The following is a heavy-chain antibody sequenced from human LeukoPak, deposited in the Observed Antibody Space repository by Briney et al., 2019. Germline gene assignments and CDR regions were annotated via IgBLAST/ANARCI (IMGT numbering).Heavy chain of an antibody. CDR1: GFTFSSYS. CDR2: ISSSSSNI. V-gene: IGHV3-48*04. CDR3: VKVAKYYYGSETYYFFEH. Sequence: GGSLRLSCAASGFTFSSYSMNWVRQAPGKGLEWVSYISSSSSNIYYADSVKGRFTISRDNAKNSLDLQMNSLRVEDTGIYYCVKVAKYYYGSETYYFFEHWGQGTPVTASS. J-gene: IGHJ4*02. D-gene: IGHD3-10*01.